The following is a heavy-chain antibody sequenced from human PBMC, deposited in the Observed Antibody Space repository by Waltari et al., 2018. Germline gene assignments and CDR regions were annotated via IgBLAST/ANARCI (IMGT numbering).Heavy chain of an antibody. CDR1: GFTFSSYS. D-gene: IGHD3-3*01. V-gene: IGHV3-21*01. CDR2: ISSSSSYI. Sequence: EVQLVESGGGLVKPGGSLRLSCAASGFTFSSYSMNWVRQAPGKGLEWVSSISSSSSYIYYADSVKGRFTISRDNSKNTLYLQMSSLRAEDTAVYYCVKEGYDFWSGYFSRGSIGSNWFDPWGQGTLVTVSS. J-gene: IGHJ5*02. CDR3: VKEGYDFWSGYFSRGSIGSNWFDP.